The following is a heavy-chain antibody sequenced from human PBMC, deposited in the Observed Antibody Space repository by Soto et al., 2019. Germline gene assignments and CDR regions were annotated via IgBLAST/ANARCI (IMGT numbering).Heavy chain of an antibody. D-gene: IGHD3-3*01. V-gene: IGHV2-5*02. Sequence: QITLKESGPTLVKPTQTLTLTCTFSGFSLSTSGVGVGWIRQPPGKALEWLALIYWDGDKRYSPSLKSRLTITKDTSENQVVLTMTNMDPVDTATYYCAHRFKKPGTYYDFWSGHVASYFDSWGQGTLVTVSS. J-gene: IGHJ4*02. CDR3: AHRFKKPGTYYDFWSGHVASYFDS. CDR2: IYWDGDK. CDR1: GFSLSTSGVG.